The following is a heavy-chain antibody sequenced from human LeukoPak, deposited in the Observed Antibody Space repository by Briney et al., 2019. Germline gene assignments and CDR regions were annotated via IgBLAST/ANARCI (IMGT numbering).Heavy chain of an antibody. J-gene: IGHJ1*01. D-gene: IGHD3-9*01. Sequence: SETLSLTCAVYGGSFSGYYWSWIRQPPGKGLEWIGETNHSGSTNYNPSLKSRVTISVDTSKNQFSLKLSSVTAADTAVYYCAGDILKYFQHWGQGTLVTVSS. V-gene: IGHV4-34*01. CDR1: GGSFSGYY. CDR2: TNHSGST. CDR3: AGDILKYFQH.